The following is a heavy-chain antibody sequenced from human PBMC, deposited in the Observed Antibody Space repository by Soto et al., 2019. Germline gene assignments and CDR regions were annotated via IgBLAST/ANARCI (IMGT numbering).Heavy chain of an antibody. CDR3: ARAYSSGYYYYYAMDV. J-gene: IGHJ6*02. Sequence: EVQLVESGGGLIQPGGSLRLSCAASGFTVSSNYMSWVRQAPGKGLDWVSVISSGGSTYYADSVKGRFTISRDNSKKTLYLQMNSLRAEDTAVYYCARAYSSGYYYYYAMDVWGQGTTVTVSS. CDR2: ISSGGST. D-gene: IGHD5-18*01. CDR1: GFTVSSNY. V-gene: IGHV3-53*01.